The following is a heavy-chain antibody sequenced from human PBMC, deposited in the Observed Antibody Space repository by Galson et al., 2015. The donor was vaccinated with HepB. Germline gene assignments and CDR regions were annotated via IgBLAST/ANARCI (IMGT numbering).Heavy chain of an antibody. CDR2: ISSSSNYT. Sequence: SLRLSCAASGFTFSDYYMSWIRQAPGKGLEWVSYISSSSNYTNYADSVKGRFTISRDNAKNSLYLQMNSLRAEDTAVYYCARDQVYSSGTFDYWGQGTLVTVSS. J-gene: IGHJ4*02. D-gene: IGHD6-19*01. V-gene: IGHV3-11*06. CDR3: ARDQVYSSGTFDY. CDR1: GFTFSDYY.